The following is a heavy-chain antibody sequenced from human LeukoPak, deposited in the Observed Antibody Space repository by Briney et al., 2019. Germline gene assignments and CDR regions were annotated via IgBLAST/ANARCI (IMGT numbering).Heavy chain of an antibody. CDR3: ASKAVGPVKRRWLVHGENAFDI. CDR1: GYTFTSYA. D-gene: IGHD6-19*01. V-gene: IGHV7-4-1*02. CDR2: ISTNTGNP. J-gene: IGHJ3*02. Sequence: ASVKVSCKASGYTFTSYAMNWVRQAPGQGLEWMGWISTNTGNPTYAQGFTGRFVFSLDTSVSTAYLQISSLKAEDTAVYYCASKAVGPVKRRWLVHGENAFDIWGQGTMVTVSS.